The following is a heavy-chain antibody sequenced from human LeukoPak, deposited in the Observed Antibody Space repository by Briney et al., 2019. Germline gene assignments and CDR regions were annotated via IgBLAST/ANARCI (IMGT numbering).Heavy chain of an antibody. CDR1: GFTFSNYA. J-gene: IGHJ5*02. D-gene: IGHD3-9*01. V-gene: IGHV3-30*02. Sequence: PGGSLRLSCAASGFTFSNYAIHWVRQAPGKGLEWVAFIRYDGSNKYYVDSVKGRFTISRDNAKNSLYLQMNSLRAEDTAVYYCARDDYDILTGLKWFDPWGQGTLVTVSS. CDR3: ARDDYDILTGLKWFDP. CDR2: IRYDGSNK.